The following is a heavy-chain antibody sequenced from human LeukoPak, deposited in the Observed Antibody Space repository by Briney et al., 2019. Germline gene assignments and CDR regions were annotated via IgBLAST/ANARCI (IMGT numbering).Heavy chain of an antibody. J-gene: IGHJ6*02. CDR3: AREVIAAALYYGMDV. Sequence: PWASVKVSCKASGYTFTSYGISWVRQAPGQGLEWMGWISAYNGNTNYVQKLQGRVTMTTDTSTSTAYMELRSLRSDDTAVYYCAREVIAAALYYGMDVWGQGTTVTVSS. CDR2: ISAYNGNT. CDR1: GYTFTSYG. V-gene: IGHV1-18*01. D-gene: IGHD6-13*01.